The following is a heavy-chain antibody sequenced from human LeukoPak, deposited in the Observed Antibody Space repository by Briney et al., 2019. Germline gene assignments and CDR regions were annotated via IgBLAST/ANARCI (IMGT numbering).Heavy chain of an antibody. D-gene: IGHD6-13*01. CDR1: GYTFTSYG. Sequence: ASVKVSCKASGYTFTSYGISWVRQAPGQGLEWMGWISAYNGNTNYAQKLQGRVTMTTDTSTSTAYMELRSLRSDDTAVYYCARSVGAYSSSALDYWGQGTLVTVSS. CDR2: ISAYNGNT. J-gene: IGHJ4*02. CDR3: ARSVGAYSSSALDY. V-gene: IGHV1-18*01.